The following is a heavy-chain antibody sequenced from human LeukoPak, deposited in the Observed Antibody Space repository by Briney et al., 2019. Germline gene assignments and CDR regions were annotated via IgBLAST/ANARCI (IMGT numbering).Heavy chain of an antibody. CDR2: TYYRSNWYN. D-gene: IGHD6-19*01. CDR1: GDSFSSNSVG. V-gene: IGHV6-1*01. Sequence: SQTLSLTCAVSGDSFSSNSVGWNWIRQSPSRGLEWLGRTYYRSNWYNDYALSVKSRITIDPDTSKNQFSLQLNSVTPEDTAVYYCAREVAVAGPFDYWGQGSLVSVSS. CDR3: AREVAVAGPFDY. J-gene: IGHJ4*02.